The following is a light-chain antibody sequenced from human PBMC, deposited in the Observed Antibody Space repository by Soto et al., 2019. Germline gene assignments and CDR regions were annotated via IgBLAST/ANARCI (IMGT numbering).Light chain of an antibody. CDR2: KVS. CDR3: SSSTTTSTLV. V-gene: IGLV2-14*01. Sequence: QSALTQPASVSGSPGQSIAISCTGTSSDVGGYNYVSWYQQHPGKAPKLMLYKVSNRPSGVSSRFSGSKSGSTASLTISGLQAEDEGDYYCSSSTTTSTLVFGTGTKLTVL. J-gene: IGLJ1*01. CDR1: SSDVGGYNY.